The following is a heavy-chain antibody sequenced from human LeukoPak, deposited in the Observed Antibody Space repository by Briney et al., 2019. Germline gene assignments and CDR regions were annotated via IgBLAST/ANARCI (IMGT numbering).Heavy chain of an antibody. D-gene: IGHD3-16*02. CDR2: ISGSGGST. Sequence: GGSLRLSCAASGFTFSSYAMSWVRQAPGKGLEWVSAISGSGGSTYYADSVKGRFTISRDNSKNTLYLQMNSLRAEDTAVYYCAKEGNYVWGSHRPSFDYWGQGTLVTVSS. V-gene: IGHV3-23*01. J-gene: IGHJ4*02. CDR3: AKEGNYVWGSHRPSFDY. CDR1: GFTFSSYA.